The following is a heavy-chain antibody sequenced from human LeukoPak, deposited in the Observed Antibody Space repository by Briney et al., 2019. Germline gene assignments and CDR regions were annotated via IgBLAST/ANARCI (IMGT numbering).Heavy chain of an antibody. CDR3: AKDRASSSWSRDAFDI. CDR2: SIPIFGTA. J-gene: IGHJ3*02. D-gene: IGHD6-13*01. CDR1: GGTFSNYA. Sequence: SVKVSCKASGGTFSNYAISWVRQAPGQGLEWMGGSIPIFGTANYAQKFQGRVTITTDESTSTVYMEVSSVRFEDTAVYYCAKDRASSSWSRDAFDIWGQGTVVTVSS. V-gene: IGHV1-69*05.